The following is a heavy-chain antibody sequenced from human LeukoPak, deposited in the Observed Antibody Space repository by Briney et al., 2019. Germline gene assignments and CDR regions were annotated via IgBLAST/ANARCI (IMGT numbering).Heavy chain of an antibody. J-gene: IGHJ4*02. CDR1: GFTFSSYE. CDR2: ISSSGSTI. D-gene: IGHD2-2*02. CDR3: ARDIVVVPAAIGDLGY. Sequence: PGGSLRLSCAASGFTFSSYEMNWVRQAPGKGLEWVSYISSSGSTIYYADSVKGRFTISRDNAKNSLYLQMNSLRAEDTAVYYCARDIVVVPAAIGDLGYWGQGTLVTVSS. V-gene: IGHV3-48*03.